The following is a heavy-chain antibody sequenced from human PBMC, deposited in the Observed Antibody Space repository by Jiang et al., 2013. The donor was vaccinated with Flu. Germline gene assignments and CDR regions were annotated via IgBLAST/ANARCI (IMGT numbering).Heavy chain of an antibody. J-gene: IGHJ6*02. Sequence: KPTQTLTLTCTFSGFSLSASNSGMCVSWIRQPPGKALEWLALIDWEDDKYYNTSLKTRLTVSKDTSKNQVVLTMTNMDPVDTGTYYCARIYRDYSSYYGMDVWGQGASVIVSS. CDR1: GFSLSASNSGMC. CDR3: ARIYRDYSSYYGMDV. D-gene: IGHD5-12*01. CDR2: IDWEDDK. V-gene: IGHV2-70*01.